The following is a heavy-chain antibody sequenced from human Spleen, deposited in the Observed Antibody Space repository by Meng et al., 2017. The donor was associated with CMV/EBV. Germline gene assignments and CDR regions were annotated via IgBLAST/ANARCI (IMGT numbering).Heavy chain of an antibody. CDR2: IRNKANSYTT. Sequence: GESLKISCATSGFTFSDHYMDWVRQAPGKGLEWVGRIRNKANSYTTEYAASVKGRFTISRDDSKNSLYLQMDSLKTEDTAVYYCARRKSSSRDFDYWGQGTLVTVSS. CDR3: ARRKSSSRDFDY. J-gene: IGHJ4*02. CDR1: GFTFSDHY. V-gene: IGHV3-72*01. D-gene: IGHD6-13*01.